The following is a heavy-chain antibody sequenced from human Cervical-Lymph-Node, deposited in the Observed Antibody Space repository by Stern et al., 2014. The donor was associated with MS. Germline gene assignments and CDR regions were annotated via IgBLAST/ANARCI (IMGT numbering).Heavy chain of an antibody. J-gene: IGHJ6*02. CDR1: GFTFRNAW. V-gene: IGHV3-15*01. CDR3: TTLDRSYPYYYYGMDV. Sequence: VQLVESGGGLVKPGGSLRLSCAASGFTFRNAWMTWIRQAPGKGLAWVGRITSKTDGGTTDYAAPVKGRFTISRDDSKNTLYLQMNSLKTEDTAVYYCTTLDRSYPYYYYGMDVWGQGTTVTVSS. D-gene: IGHD1-26*01. CDR2: ITSKTDGGTT.